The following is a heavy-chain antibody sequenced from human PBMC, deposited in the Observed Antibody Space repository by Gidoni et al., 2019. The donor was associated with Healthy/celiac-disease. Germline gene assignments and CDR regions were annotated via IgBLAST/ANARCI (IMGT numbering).Heavy chain of an antibody. J-gene: IGHJ6*02. V-gene: IGHV3-33*01. D-gene: IGHD1-26*01. CDR2: IWYDGSNK. CDR1: GFTFSSYG. CDR3: ARDRGSGSYYNYYYGMDV. Sequence: QVQLVESGGGVVQPGRSLRLSCAASGFTFSSYGMHWVGQAPGKGLEWVAVIWYDGSNKYYADSVKGRFTISRDNSKNTLYLQMNSLRAEDTAVYYCARDRGSGSYYNYYYGMDVWGQGTTVTVSS.